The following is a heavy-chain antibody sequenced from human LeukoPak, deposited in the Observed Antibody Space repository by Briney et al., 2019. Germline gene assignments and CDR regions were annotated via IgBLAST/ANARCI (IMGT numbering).Heavy chain of an antibody. CDR2: INHSGST. CDR1: GGSFSGYY. J-gene: IGHJ4*02. D-gene: IGHD2-15*01. V-gene: IGHV4-34*01. CDR3: ARGNGYCSGGSCYRWDY. Sequence: SETLSLTCAVYGGSFSGYYWSWIRQPPGKGLEWIGEINHSGSTNYNPSLKSRVTISVDTSKNQFSLKLSSVTAADTAVYYCARGNGYCSGGSCYRWDYWGQGTLVTVSS.